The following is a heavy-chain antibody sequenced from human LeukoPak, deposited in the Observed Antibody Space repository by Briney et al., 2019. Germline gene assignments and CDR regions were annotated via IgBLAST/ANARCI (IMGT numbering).Heavy chain of an antibody. Sequence: GGSLRLSCVASGFTFSNYLMNWVRQAPGKGLEWVSGISHSGSSIYYADSVKGRFTISRDNSKNTLYLQMDRLRAEDTAVYYCAKGQHYYDSSGSIDYWGQGTLVTVSS. V-gene: IGHV3-23*01. D-gene: IGHD3-22*01. CDR3: AKGQHYYDSSGSIDY. J-gene: IGHJ4*02. CDR1: GFTFSNYL. CDR2: ISHSGSSI.